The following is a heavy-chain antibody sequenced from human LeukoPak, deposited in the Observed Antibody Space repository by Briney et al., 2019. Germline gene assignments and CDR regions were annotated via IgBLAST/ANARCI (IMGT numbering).Heavy chain of an antibody. D-gene: IGHD1-26*01. J-gene: IGHJ6*03. CDR2: IDRNGVGT. CDR1: GFTFSSYG. V-gene: IGHV3-64*01. CDR3: ARNGAVGTTNYFYMDV. Sequence: SGGTLRLSCAASGFTFSSYGMHWVRQAPGKGLEFVSAIDRNGVGTYYANSVQGRFTISRDNSKNTLYLQMGSLRPEDMAIYFCARNGAVGTTNYFYMDVWGKGTTVTISS.